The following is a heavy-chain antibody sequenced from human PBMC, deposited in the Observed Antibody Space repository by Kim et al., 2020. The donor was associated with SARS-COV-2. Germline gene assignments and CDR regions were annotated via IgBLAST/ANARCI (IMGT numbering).Heavy chain of an antibody. V-gene: IGHV4-4*02. D-gene: IGHD6-6*01. CDR3: ARVPYSSSSVSPERRYYYYMDV. CDR1: GGSISSSNW. J-gene: IGHJ6*03. CDR2: IYHSGST. Sequence: SETLSLTCAVSGGSISSSNWWSWVRQPPGKGLEWIGEIYHSGSTNYNPSLKSRVTISVDKSKNQFSLKLSSVTAADTAVYYCARVPYSSSSVSPERRYYYYMDVWGKGTTVTVSS.